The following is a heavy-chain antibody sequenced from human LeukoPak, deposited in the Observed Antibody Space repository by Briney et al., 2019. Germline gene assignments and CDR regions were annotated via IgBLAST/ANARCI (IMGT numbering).Heavy chain of an antibody. CDR1: GFSLSIYD. V-gene: IGHV3-21*01. J-gene: IGHJ5*02. CDR2: TGLSSSYI. CDR3: ARERSYCSGATCSLDL. D-gene: IGHD2-15*01. Sequence: GGSLRLSCAASGFSLSIYDMVWVRQAPGKGLEWIASTGLSSSYIVYADSVKGRFTISRDNGENSVYLQMSSLRAEDTAVYFCARERSYCSGATCSLDLWGQGTLVTVSS.